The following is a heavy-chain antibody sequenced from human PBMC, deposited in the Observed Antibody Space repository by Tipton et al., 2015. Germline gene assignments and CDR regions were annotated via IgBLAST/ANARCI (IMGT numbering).Heavy chain of an antibody. D-gene: IGHD3/OR15-3a*01. V-gene: IGHV4-59*12. CDR1: GGSISSYY. CDR2: IYYSGST. CDR3: ARGDWII. J-gene: IGHJ4*02. Sequence: LRLSCTVSGGSISSYYWSWIRQPPGKGLEWIGDIYYSGSTNYNPSLKSRVTISVDTSKNQFSLKLNSVTAADTAVYYCARGDWIIWGQGTLVTVSS.